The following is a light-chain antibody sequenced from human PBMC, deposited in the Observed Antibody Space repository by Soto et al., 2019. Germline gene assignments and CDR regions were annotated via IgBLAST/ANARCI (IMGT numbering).Light chain of an antibody. V-gene: IGKV1-39*01. CDR2: AAS. J-gene: IGKJ2*01. CDR1: QSISSY. CDR3: QQSYSTPHT. Sequence: DIPMTQSPSSLSASVGDRVTITCRASQSISSYLNWYQQKPGKAPKLLIYAASSLQSGVPSRFSGGGSGTDFTLTISSLQPEEFATYYCQQSYSTPHTFGRGTKLEIK.